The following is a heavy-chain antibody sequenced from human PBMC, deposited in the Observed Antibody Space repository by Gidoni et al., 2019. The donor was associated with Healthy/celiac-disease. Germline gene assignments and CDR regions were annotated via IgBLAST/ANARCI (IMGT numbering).Heavy chain of an antibody. J-gene: IGHJ4*02. CDR2: MSGRGGST. CDR3: AKAVYSGSYY. D-gene: IGHD1-26*01. Sequence: EVQLLASGGGFVQPGGSLRLPCPASGFTFSSYAMSWVRQAPGEGLEWVSAMSGRGGSTYYADSVKRRFTISRDNSKNTLYLQRNSLRAEDTAVYYCAKAVYSGSYYWGQGTLFTISS. CDR1: GFTFSSYA. V-gene: IGHV3-23*01.